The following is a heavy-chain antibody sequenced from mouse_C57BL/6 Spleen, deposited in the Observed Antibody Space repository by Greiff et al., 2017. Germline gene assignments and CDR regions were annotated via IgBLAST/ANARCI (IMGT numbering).Heavy chain of an antibody. CDR3: ATYDYNWYCDV. CDR1: GYTFTRYW. CDR2: IYPGRGST. V-gene: IGHV1-55*01. J-gene: IGHJ1*03. Sequence: QVQLQQPGAELVKPGASVTMSCKASGYTFTRYWITWVKQRPGQGLEWIGDIYPGRGSTNYNEKFKSKATLTVDTSSSTAYMQLSSLTSEDSAVYDCATYDYNWYCDVWGTGTTVTVSS. D-gene: IGHD2-4*01.